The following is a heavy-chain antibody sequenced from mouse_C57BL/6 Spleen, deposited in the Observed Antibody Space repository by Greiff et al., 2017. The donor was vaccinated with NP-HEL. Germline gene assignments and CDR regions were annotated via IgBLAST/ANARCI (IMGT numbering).Heavy chain of an antibody. CDR1: GYTFTSYW. Sequence: QVQLQQSGTELVKPGASVKLSCKASGYTFTSYWMHWVKQRPGQGLEWIGNINPSNGGTNYNEKFKRKATLTVDKSSSTAYMQLSSLTSEDSAVYYCSRPPIEEIWTWFAYWGQGTLVTVSA. CDR2: INPSNGGT. J-gene: IGHJ3*01. D-gene: IGHD1-1*02. V-gene: IGHV1-53*01. CDR3: SRPPIEEIWTWFAY.